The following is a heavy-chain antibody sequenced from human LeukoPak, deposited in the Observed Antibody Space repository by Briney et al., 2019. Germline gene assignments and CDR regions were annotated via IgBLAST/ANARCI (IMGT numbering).Heavy chain of an antibody. CDR3: ARISLSGWVNDH. CDR2: ISSDGSST. CDR1: GFTFSSHW. Sequence: GGSLRLSCAASGFTFSSHWMHWVRQAPGKGLVWVTRISSDGSSTRYADSVKGRFTISRDNAKNTLYLQMSSLRAEDTAMYYCARISLSGWVNDHWGQGALVTVSS. D-gene: IGHD6-19*01. V-gene: IGHV3-74*01. J-gene: IGHJ4*02.